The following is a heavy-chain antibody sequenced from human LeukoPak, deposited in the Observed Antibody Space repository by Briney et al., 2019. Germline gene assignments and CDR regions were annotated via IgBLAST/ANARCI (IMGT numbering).Heavy chain of an antibody. J-gene: IGHJ6*02. CDR2: IDSDGSST. V-gene: IGHV3-74*01. CDR1: GFTFSSYW. D-gene: IGHD5-18*01. Sequence: GSLRLSCAASGFTFSSYWMHWVRQAPGKGLVWVSRIDSDGSSTDYGDFVKGRFTISRDNGKNTLYLQMNSLRAEDTAIYYCAREDRFGYNYAYGVDVWGQGTTVTVSS. CDR3: AREDRFGYNYAYGVDV.